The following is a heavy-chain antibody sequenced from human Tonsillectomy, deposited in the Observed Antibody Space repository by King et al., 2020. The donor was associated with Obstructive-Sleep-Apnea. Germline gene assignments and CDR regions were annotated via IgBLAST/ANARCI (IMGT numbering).Heavy chain of an antibody. J-gene: IGHJ6*02. CDR2: ISWNSGSI. Sequence: VQLVESGGGLVQPGRSLRLSCAASGFTFDDYAMHWDRQAPGKGLEWVSGISWNSGSIGYADSVKGRFTISRDNAKNSLYLQMNSLRAEDTALYYCAKGYGSGTYYGMDVWGQGTTVTVSS. CDR1: GFTFDDYA. V-gene: IGHV3-9*01. D-gene: IGHD3-10*01. CDR3: AKGYGSGTYYGMDV.